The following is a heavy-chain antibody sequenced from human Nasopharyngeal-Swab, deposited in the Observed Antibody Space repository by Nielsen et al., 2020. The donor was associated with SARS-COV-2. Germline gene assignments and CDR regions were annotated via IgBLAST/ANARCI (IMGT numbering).Heavy chain of an antibody. CDR1: GFSLSTSGMC. D-gene: IGHD3-16*01. CDR3: ARIQAMITFGGANYYGMDV. J-gene: IGHJ6*02. V-gene: IGHV2-70*01. Sequence: SGPTLVKPTQTLTLTCTFSGFSLSTSGMCVSWIRQPPGKALEWLALIDWDDDKYYSTSLKTRLTISKDTSKNRVVLTMTNMDPVDTATYYCARIQAMITFGGANYYGMDVWGQGTTVTVSS. CDR2: IDWDDDK.